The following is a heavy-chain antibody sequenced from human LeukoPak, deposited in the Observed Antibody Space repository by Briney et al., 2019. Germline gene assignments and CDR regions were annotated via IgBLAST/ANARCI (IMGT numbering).Heavy chain of an antibody. J-gene: IGHJ6*03. CDR3: ARDHDSSSWLLTGYYMDV. Sequence: GRSLRLSCAASGFTFSSYAMHWVRQAPGKGLEWVAVISYDGSNKYYADSVKGRFTISRDNSKNTLYLQMNSLRAEDTAVYYCARDHDSSSWLLTGYYMDVWGKGTTVTVSS. CDR2: ISYDGSNK. V-gene: IGHV3-30-3*01. CDR1: GFTFSSYA. D-gene: IGHD6-13*01.